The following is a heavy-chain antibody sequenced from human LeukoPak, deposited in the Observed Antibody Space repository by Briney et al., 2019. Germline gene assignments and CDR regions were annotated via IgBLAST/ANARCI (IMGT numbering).Heavy chain of an antibody. D-gene: IGHD6-13*01. V-gene: IGHV4-39*01. J-gene: IGHJ4*02. CDR2: IYYSGRT. CDR3: ARRRYIAGFDY. CDR1: GGSISSSSYY. Sequence: SETLSLTCAVSGGSISSSSYYWGWIRQPPGKGLEWIGRIYYSGRTYYNPSLKSRVTISVDTSRNQFSLKLSSVTAADTAVYYCARRRYIAGFDYWGQGTLVTVSS.